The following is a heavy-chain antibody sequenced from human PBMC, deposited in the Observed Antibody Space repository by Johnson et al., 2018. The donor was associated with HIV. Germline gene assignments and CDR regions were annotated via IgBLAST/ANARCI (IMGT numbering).Heavy chain of an antibody. CDR2: IKQDGSEK. J-gene: IGHJ3*02. CDR3: ARGVRDSSGYPFAFDI. V-gene: IGHV3-7*03. D-gene: IGHD3-22*01. CDR1: GFTFSSYA. Sequence: EVQLMESGGGLVQPGGSLRLSCAASGFTFSSYAMSWVRQAPGKGLEWVANIKQDGSEKYYVDSVKGRFTISRDNAKNSLYVQMNSLRAEDTALYYCARGVRDSSGYPFAFDIWGQGTMVIVPS.